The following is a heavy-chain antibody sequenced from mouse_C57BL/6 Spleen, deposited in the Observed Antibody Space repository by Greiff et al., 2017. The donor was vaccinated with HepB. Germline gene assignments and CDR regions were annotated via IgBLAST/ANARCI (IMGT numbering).Heavy chain of an antibody. CDR3: ARRVDYDYLGWYFDV. D-gene: IGHD2-4*01. CDR1: GYTFTSYW. V-gene: IGHV1-61*01. Sequence: QVQLQQPGAELVRPGSSVKLSCKASGYTFTSYWMDWVKQRPGQGLEWIGNIYPSDSETHYNQKFKDKATLTVDKSSSTAYMQLSSLTSEDSAVYYCARRVDYDYLGWYFDVWGTGTTVTVSS. J-gene: IGHJ1*03. CDR2: IYPSDSET.